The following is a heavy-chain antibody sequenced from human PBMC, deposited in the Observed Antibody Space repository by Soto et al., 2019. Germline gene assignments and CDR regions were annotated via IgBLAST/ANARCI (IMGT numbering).Heavy chain of an antibody. V-gene: IGHV4-39*01. CDR1: GGSITSKYSY. CDR3: ARPPTHTVLTANAKNIFDS. CDR2: VYYNGTT. D-gene: IGHD2-8*01. Sequence: QLQLQESGPGLVKPSETLSLTCTVSGGSITSKYSYWGWIRQPPGKGQEWIGSVYYNGTTNYNTSNENRITVTADTSKNTDSLKSNSVTTEETALYYWARPPTHTVLTANAKNIFDSGGQGTLISIST. J-gene: IGHJ4*01.